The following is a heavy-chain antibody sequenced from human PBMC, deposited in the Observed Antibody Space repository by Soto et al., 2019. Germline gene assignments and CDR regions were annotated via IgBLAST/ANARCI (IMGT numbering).Heavy chain of an antibody. CDR2: ISYDGSNK. CDR1: GFTFSGYG. D-gene: IGHD6-6*01. Sequence: GGSLRLSCAASGFTFSGYGMHWVRQAPGKGLEWVAVISYDGSNKYYADSVKGRFTISRDNSKNTLYLQMNSLRAEDTAVYYCAKTAPEYSSSGGFDYWGQGTLVTVSS. CDR3: AKTAPEYSSSGGFDY. J-gene: IGHJ4*02. V-gene: IGHV3-30*18.